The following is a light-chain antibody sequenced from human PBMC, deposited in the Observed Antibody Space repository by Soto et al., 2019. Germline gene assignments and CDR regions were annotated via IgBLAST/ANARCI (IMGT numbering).Light chain of an antibody. Sequence: EIVLTQSPGTLSLSPGERATLSCRASQSVDSRYFAWFQQKPGQSPRLLIYGASSRATGTPDRFSGSGSGTDFTLTIIRLEPEDFAVYYCHQHESAPRTFGQGTKVEVK. J-gene: IGKJ1*01. CDR3: HQHESAPRT. CDR1: QSVDSRY. V-gene: IGKV3-20*01. CDR2: GAS.